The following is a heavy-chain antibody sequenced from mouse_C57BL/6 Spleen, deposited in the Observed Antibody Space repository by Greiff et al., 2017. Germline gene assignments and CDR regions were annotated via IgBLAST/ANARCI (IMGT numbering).Heavy chain of an antibody. D-gene: IGHD3-1*01. CDR1: GYTFTSYW. V-gene: IGHV1-64*01. CDR3: ARSGDYYAMDY. Sequence: QVQLQQPGAELVKPGASVKLSCKASGYTFTSYWMHWVKQRPGQGLEWIGMIHPNSGSTNYHEKFKSKATLTVDKSSSTAYMQLSSLTSEDSAVYYCARSGDYYAMDYWGQGTSVTVSS. CDR2: IHPNSGST. J-gene: IGHJ4*01.